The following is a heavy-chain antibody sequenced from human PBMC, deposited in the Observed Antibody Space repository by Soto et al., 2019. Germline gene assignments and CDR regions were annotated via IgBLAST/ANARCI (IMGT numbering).Heavy chain of an antibody. D-gene: IGHD5-18*01. Sequence: SETLSLTCTVSGGSISSYYWTWIRQPPGKGLEWIGHIYSSGTTNYKPSLKRRVTISLDTSKKQFSLKLTSVTAADTAVYYCARSGFNYASDAFDIWGQGTMVTVS. CDR3: ARSGFNYASDAFDI. V-gene: IGHV4-59*01. CDR2: IYSSGTT. J-gene: IGHJ3*02. CDR1: GGSISSYY.